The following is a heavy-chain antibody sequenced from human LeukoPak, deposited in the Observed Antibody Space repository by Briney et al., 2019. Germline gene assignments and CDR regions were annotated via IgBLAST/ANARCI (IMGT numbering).Heavy chain of an antibody. CDR2: ISSSSSTI. Sequence: GGSLRLSCAASGFTFSSYSMNWVRQAPGKGLEWVSYISSSSSTIYYADSVKGRFTISRDNAKNSLYLQMNSLRAEDMALYYCAKARSGSLSSWGQGTLVTVSS. D-gene: IGHD6-13*01. CDR1: GFTFSSYS. V-gene: IGHV3-48*01. J-gene: IGHJ5*02. CDR3: AKARSGSLSS.